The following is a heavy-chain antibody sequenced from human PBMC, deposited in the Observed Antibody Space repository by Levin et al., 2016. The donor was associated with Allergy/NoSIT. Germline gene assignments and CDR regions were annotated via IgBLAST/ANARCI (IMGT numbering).Heavy chain of an antibody. V-gene: IGHV1-46*03. CDR2: VNPSDGSR. Sequence: WVRQAPGQGLEWMGIVNPSDGSRTYAQKFQGRVTMTSDTSTSTVYMELRSLRSEDTTVYYCARDSNSHAFDIWGQGTMVTVSS. CDR3: ARDSNSHAFDI. J-gene: IGHJ3*02. D-gene: IGHD4-23*01.